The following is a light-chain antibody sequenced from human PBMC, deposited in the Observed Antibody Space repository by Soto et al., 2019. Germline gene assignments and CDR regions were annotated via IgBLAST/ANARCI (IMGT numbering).Light chain of an antibody. CDR3: QQYNGT. J-gene: IGKJ1*01. CDR1: QSITDW. V-gene: IGKV1-5*03. Sequence: DIQMTQSPSTLSASVGDRVTITCRASQSITDWLAWYQQNPWKAPNLLIYRASSLESGVPSRFSGSGYGAQFSFPISSLQPDDFGTYYCQQYNGTFGQGTKVDVK. CDR2: RAS.